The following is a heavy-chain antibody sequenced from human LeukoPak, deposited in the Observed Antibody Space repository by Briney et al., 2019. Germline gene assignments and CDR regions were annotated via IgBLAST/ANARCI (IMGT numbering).Heavy chain of an antibody. CDR1: GSSISSGDYY. CDR3: ARWSTLIRGFDY. J-gene: IGHJ4*02. Sequence: SQTLSLTCTVSGSSISSGDYYWNWIRQHPEKSLEWIGYIFYSGSAYYNPSLKSRVTISVDTSKNQFSLKLSSVTAADTAVYYCARWSTLIRGFDYWGRGTLVTVSS. V-gene: IGHV4-31*03. D-gene: IGHD3-10*01. CDR2: IFYSGSA.